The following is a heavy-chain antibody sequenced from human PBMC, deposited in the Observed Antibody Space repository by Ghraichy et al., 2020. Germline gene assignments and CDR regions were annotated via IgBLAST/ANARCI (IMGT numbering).Heavy chain of an antibody. CDR3: ATLSDYYDSSGEACDI. CDR2: INPNSGGT. Sequence: ASVKVSCKASGYTFTGYYMHWVRQAPGQGLEWMGWINPNSGGTNYAQKFQGRVTMTRDTSISTAYMELSRLRSDDTAVYYCATLSDYYDSSGEACDIWGQGTMVTVSS. CDR1: GYTFTGYY. D-gene: IGHD3-22*01. J-gene: IGHJ3*02. V-gene: IGHV1-2*02.